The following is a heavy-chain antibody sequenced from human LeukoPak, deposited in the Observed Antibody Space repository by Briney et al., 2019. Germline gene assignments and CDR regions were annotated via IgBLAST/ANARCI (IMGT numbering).Heavy chain of an antibody. CDR1: GGSFSGYY. Sequence: SETLSLTCAVYGGSFSGYYWSWIRQPPGKGLEWIGEINHSGSTNYNPSLKSRVTISVDTSKNQFSLKLSSVTAADTAVYYCARKYGDYPVEASVGIWRNWLDPWGQGTLVTVSS. J-gene: IGHJ5*02. V-gene: IGHV4-34*01. D-gene: IGHD4-17*01. CDR3: ARKYGDYPVEASVGIWRNWLDP. CDR2: INHSGST.